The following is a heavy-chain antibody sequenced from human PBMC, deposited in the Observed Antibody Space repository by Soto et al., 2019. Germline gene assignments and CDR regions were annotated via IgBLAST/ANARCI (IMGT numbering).Heavy chain of an antibody. V-gene: IGHV4-59*08. CDR3: ARLPATKLRHFDY. CDR2: IYYSGST. CDR1: GGSISSYY. D-gene: IGHD2-2*01. J-gene: IGHJ4*02. Sequence: NPSETLSLTCTVSGGSISSYYWSWIRQPPGKGLEWIGYIYYSGSTNYNPSLKSRVTISVDTSKNQFSLKLSSVTAADTAVYYCARLPATKLRHFDYWGQGTLVTVSS.